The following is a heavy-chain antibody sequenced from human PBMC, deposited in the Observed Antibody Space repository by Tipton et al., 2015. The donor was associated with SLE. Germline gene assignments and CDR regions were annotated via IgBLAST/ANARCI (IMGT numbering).Heavy chain of an antibody. CDR1: GFSFDTFT. V-gene: IGHV3-23*03. D-gene: IGHD4-17*01. CDR2: IYSGGYRA. CDR3: ARRAVTNDWYFDL. Sequence: SLRLSCAASGFSFDTFTMTWVRQAPGKGLEWVSVIYSGGYRAVYADFVKGRFTISRDDSANTLYLQMSGLRAEDTAVYYCARRAVTNDWYFDLWGRGTLVTVSS. J-gene: IGHJ2*01.